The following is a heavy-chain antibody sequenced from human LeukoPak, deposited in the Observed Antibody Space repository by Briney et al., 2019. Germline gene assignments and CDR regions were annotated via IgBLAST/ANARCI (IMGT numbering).Heavy chain of an antibody. V-gene: IGHV1-2*02. CDR2: INPNSGDT. D-gene: IGHD3-9*01. CDR1: GYTFTGYY. Sequence: ASVKVSCKASGYTFTGYYMHWVRQAPGQGLEWMGWINPNSGDTNYTQKFQGRVTMTRDTSISTAYMELSSLRSDDTAVYYCARPVLRYFDWQYYFDYWGQGTLVTVSS. J-gene: IGHJ4*02. CDR3: ARPVLRYFDWQYYFDY.